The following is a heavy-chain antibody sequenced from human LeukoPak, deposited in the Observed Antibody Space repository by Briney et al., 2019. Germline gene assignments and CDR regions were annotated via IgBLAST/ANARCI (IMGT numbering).Heavy chain of an antibody. V-gene: IGHV1-18*01. CDR2: ISAYNGNT. Sequence: ASVKVSCKASSYTFTNYAFTWVRQAPGQGLEWMGWISAYNGNTNYAQKLQGRVTMTTDTSTSTAYMELRSLRSDDTAVYYCARGKLYYYYMDVWGKGTTVTVSS. D-gene: IGHD1-1*01. CDR1: SYTFTNYA. CDR3: ARGKLYYYYMDV. J-gene: IGHJ6*03.